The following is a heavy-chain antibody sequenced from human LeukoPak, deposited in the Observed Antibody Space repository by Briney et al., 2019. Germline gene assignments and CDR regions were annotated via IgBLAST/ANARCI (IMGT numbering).Heavy chain of an antibody. CDR1: GYTFRGHY. J-gene: IGHJ2*01. Sequence: ASVKVSCKTSGYTFRGHYMHWVRQAPGQGLEWMGWINPNSGSTDYAQKFRGRVTMNSDTSTSTVYMDLRRLTSDDTAVYLCPRGQEGRGYDSSGYYGWYFDLWGGGTLVTVSS. V-gene: IGHV1-2*02. CDR3: PRGQEGRGYDSSGYYGWYFDL. D-gene: IGHD3-22*01. CDR2: INPNSGST.